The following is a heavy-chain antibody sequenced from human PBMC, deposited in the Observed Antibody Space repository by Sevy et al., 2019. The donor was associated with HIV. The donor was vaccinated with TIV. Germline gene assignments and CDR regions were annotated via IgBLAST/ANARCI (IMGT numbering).Heavy chain of an antibody. V-gene: IGHV3-43*01. CDR3: AKDYCGGDCYRDYQYYFDY. CDR1: GFTFDDYT. D-gene: IGHD2-21*02. J-gene: IGHJ4*02. CDR2: ISWDGCST. Sequence: GGSLRLSCAASGFTFDDYTMHWVRQAPGKGLEWVSLISWDGCSTYYADSVKGRFTISRDNSKNSLYLQMNSLRTEDTALYYCAKDYCGGDCYRDYQYYFDYWGQGTLVTVSS.